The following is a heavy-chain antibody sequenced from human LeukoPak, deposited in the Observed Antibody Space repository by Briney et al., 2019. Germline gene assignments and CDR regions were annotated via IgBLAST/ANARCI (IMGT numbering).Heavy chain of an antibody. CDR2: ISGSGGST. Sequence: GGSLRLSCAASGFTFSSYAMSWVRQAPGKGLEWVSAISGSGGSTYYADSVKGRFTISRDNSKNTLYLQMNSLRAEDTAVYYCARDYYYDSSGYPQSFDYWGQGTLVTVSS. CDR1: GFTFSSYA. CDR3: ARDYYYDSSGYPQSFDY. J-gene: IGHJ4*02. D-gene: IGHD3-22*01. V-gene: IGHV3-23*01.